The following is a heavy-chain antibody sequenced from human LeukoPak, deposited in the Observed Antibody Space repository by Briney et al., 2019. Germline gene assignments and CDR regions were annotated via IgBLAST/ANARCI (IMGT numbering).Heavy chain of an antibody. J-gene: IGHJ6*03. CDR3: ARLIVGATSGTWYYYYYMDV. CDR1: GGSISSYY. V-gene: IGHV4-4*09. D-gene: IGHD1-26*01. CDR2: INTSGST. Sequence: SETLSLTCTVSGGSISSYYWSWIRQPPGKGLEWIGYINTSGSTNYNPSLKSRVTISVDTSKNQFSLKLSSVTAADTAVYYCARLIVGATSGTWYYYYYMDVWGKGTTVTVSS.